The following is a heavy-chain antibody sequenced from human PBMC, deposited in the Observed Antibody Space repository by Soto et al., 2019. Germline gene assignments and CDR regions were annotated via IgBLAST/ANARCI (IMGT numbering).Heavy chain of an antibody. CDR1: GFTFSAYG. CDR2: ISYEGSNK. Sequence: QVQLVESGGGVVQPGRSLRLSCAASGFTFSAYGMHWVRQAPGKGLEWVATISYEGSNKYYADSVKGRITISRDNSKNTLYLQMSSLRAEDTAVYYCAKQGIVYTSGSYYSYYMDVWGKGTTVTVSS. V-gene: IGHV3-30*18. CDR3: AKQGIVYTSGSYYSYYMDV. D-gene: IGHD3-10*01. J-gene: IGHJ6*03.